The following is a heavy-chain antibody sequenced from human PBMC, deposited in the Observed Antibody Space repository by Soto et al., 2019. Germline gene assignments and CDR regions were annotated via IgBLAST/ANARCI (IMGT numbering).Heavy chain of an antibody. CDR2: INPNTRGT. Sequence: QVQLVQSGPEVKKPGASVKVSCRASGYTFTGYYLHWVRQAPGHGLEWMGWINPNTRGTNYAQKFQDRVTMTRDRSISTAYMELSSLRSDDTAVFYCARGAYDFWTTYYTDFDFWGQGTVVTVSS. CDR3: ARGAYDFWTTYYTDFDF. CDR1: GYTFTGYY. D-gene: IGHD3-3*01. V-gene: IGHV1-2*02. J-gene: IGHJ4*02.